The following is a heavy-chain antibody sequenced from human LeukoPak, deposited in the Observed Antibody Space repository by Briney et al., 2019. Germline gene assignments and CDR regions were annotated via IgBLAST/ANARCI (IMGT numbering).Heavy chain of an antibody. J-gene: IGHJ5*02. CDR2: IYYSGST. V-gene: IGHV4-59*08. Sequence: SETLSLTCAVYGGSFSGYYWSWIRQPPGKGLEWIGYIYYSGSTNYNPSLKSRVTISVDTSKNQFSLKLSSVTAADTAVYYCARAVLNWFDPCGQGTLVTVSS. CDR3: ARAVLNWFDP. D-gene: IGHD2/OR15-2a*01. CDR1: GGSFSGYY.